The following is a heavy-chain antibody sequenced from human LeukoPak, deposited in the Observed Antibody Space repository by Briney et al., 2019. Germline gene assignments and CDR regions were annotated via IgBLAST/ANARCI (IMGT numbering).Heavy chain of an antibody. CDR3: ARRYSPYSNTHSDAFDI. D-gene: IGHD6-13*01. CDR2: VYYSGST. CDR1: LGSLSSYY. Sequence: PSQTLSLTCAVSLGSLSSYYWSWVPQPPGRGLDWVWYVYYSGSTNCNPSLKSRVTISVDTSKNQFSLKLSSVPAADTAVYYCARRYSPYSNTHSDAFDIWGQGTMVTVSS. V-gene: IGHV4-59*08. J-gene: IGHJ3*02.